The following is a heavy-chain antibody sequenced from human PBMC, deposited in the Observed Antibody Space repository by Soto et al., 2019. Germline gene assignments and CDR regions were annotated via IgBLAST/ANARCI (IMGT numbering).Heavy chain of an antibody. D-gene: IGHD2-15*01. CDR3: ARVLSAETWDWFDP. V-gene: IGHV1-69*06. CDR1: GGTFSSYA. Sequence: ASVKVSCKASGGTFSSYAISWVRQAPGQGLEWMGGIIPIFGTANYAQKFQGRVTITADKSTSTAYKELSSLRSEDTAVYYCARVLSAETWDWFDPWGQGTLVTVSS. CDR2: IIPIFGTA. J-gene: IGHJ5*02.